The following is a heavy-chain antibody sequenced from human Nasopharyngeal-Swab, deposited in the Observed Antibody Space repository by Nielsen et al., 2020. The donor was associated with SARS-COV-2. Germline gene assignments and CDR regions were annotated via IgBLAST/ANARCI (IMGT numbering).Heavy chain of an antibody. Sequence: ASVKVSCKASGYTLTGYYMHWVRQAPGQGLEWMGWINPHSRGTKYAQKFQGRVTMTSDTSINTAYMELRRLRSDDTAVYYCARSDYGDYGSFGHWGQGTLVTVSS. D-gene: IGHD4-17*01. V-gene: IGHV1-2*02. J-gene: IGHJ4*02. CDR2: INPHSRGT. CDR3: ARSDYGDYGSFGH. CDR1: GYTLTGYY.